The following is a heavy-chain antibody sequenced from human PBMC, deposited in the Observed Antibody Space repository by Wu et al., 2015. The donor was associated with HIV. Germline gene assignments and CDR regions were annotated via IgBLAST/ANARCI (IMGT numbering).Heavy chain of an antibody. CDR2: IIPIFGTA. V-gene: IGHV1-69*12. Sequence: QVQLVQSGAEVKKPGSSVKVSCKASGGTFSSYAISWVRQAPGQGLEWMGGIIPIFGTANYAQKFQGRVTITADESTSTAYMELSSLRSEDTAVYYCARESGSYCGGDCHWRYYFDYWGQGTLVTVSS. CDR1: GGTFSSYA. J-gene: IGHJ4*02. D-gene: IGHD2-21*01. CDR3: ARESGSYCGGDCHWRYYFDY.